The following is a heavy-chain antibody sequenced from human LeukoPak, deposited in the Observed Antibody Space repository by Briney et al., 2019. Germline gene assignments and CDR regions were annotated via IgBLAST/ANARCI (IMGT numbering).Heavy chain of an antibody. CDR1: GFTFSSYW. J-gene: IGHJ5*02. CDR2: IASDGSST. Sequence: GGSLRLSCAVSGFTFSSYWMNWVRQAPGKGLVWVSRIASDGSSTTYADSVKGRFSISRDNSKNTLDLQMNSLRAADTAVYYCARDGLRGNNWFDPWGQGTLVTVSS. V-gene: IGHV3-74*01. CDR3: ARDGLRGNNWFDP. D-gene: IGHD5-24*01.